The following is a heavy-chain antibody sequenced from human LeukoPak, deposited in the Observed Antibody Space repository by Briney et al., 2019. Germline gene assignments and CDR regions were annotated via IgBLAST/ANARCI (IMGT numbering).Heavy chain of an antibody. Sequence: SVKVSCKASGGTFSSYAISWVRQAPGQGLEWMGGIIPIFGTANYAQKFQGRVTITADESTSTAYMELSSLRSEDTAVYYCARDKPAAIRRYYYYGMDVWGQGTTVTVSS. CDR2: IIPIFGTA. CDR1: GGTFSSYA. CDR3: ARDKPAAIRRYYYYGMDV. V-gene: IGHV1-69*13. D-gene: IGHD2-2*01. J-gene: IGHJ6*02.